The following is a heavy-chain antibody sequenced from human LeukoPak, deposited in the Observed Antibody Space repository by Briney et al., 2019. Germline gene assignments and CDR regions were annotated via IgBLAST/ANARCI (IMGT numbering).Heavy chain of an antibody. CDR3: ARQPFITLDFGVSGDYYYYGMDV. D-gene: IGHD3-22*01. J-gene: IGHJ6*02. Sequence: PSQTLSLTCAISGDSVSSNSAAWNWIRQSPSRGLEWLGRTYYRSKWYNDYAVSVKSRITINPDTSKNQFSLQLNSVTPEDTAVYYCARQPFITLDFGVSGDYYYYGMDVWGQGTTGTVSS. CDR1: GDSVSSNSAA. CDR2: TYYRSKWYN. V-gene: IGHV6-1*01.